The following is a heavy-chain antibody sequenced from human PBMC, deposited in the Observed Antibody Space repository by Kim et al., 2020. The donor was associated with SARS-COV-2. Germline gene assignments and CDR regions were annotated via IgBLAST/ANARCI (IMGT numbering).Heavy chain of an antibody. CDR2: GGTT. CDR3: TSSDIEGDAFDI. V-gene: IGHV3-15*01. D-gene: IGHD2-21*02. Sequence: GGTTDYAAPVKGRFTISRDDSKNTLYLQMNSLKTEDTAVYYCTSSDIEGDAFDIWGQGTMVTVSS. J-gene: IGHJ3*02.